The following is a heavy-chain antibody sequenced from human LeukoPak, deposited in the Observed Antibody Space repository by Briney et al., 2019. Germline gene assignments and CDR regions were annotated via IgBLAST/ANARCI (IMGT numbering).Heavy chain of an antibody. D-gene: IGHD2-2*01. Sequence: GGSLRLSCAASGFTFSGSAMHWVRQASGKGLEWVGRIRSKANSYAKAYAASVKGRFTISRDDSKNTAYLQMNSLKTEDTAVYYCTSGGYCSSTSCYGENWGQGTLVTVSS. CDR3: TSGGYCSSTSCYGEN. J-gene: IGHJ4*02. CDR1: GFTFSGSA. V-gene: IGHV3-73*01. CDR2: IRSKANSYAK.